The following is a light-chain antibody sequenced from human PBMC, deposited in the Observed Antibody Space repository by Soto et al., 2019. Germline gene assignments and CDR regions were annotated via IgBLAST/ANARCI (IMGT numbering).Light chain of an antibody. CDR3: SSHGGSNRVV. CDR1: SSDVGGYNY. Sequence: QSALTQPPSASGSPGQSVTISCTGTSSDVGGYNYVSWYQQHPGKAPKLMIYEVNKRPSGVPDRFSGSKSGNTASLTVSGLQAEDEADYYCSSHGGSNRVVFGGGTKLTVL. J-gene: IGLJ2*01. V-gene: IGLV2-8*01. CDR2: EVN.